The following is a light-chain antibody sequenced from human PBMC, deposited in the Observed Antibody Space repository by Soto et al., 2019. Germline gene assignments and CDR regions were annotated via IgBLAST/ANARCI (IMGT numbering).Light chain of an antibody. CDR1: PSVSSSY. Sequence: EIVLTQSPGTLSLSPGERATLSCRASPSVSSSYLAWYQQKSGQAPRLLVYGASSRATGIPDRFSGSESGTDFTLTISRLEPEDFAVHYCQRYDTPPYTFGQGTKVDIK. V-gene: IGKV3-20*01. J-gene: IGKJ2*01. CDR3: QRYDTPPYT. CDR2: GAS.